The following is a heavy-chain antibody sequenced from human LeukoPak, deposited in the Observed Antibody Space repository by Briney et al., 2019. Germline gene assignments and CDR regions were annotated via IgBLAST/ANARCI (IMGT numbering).Heavy chain of an antibody. CDR1: GFTFSSYA. Sequence: GRSLRLSCAASGFTFSSYAMHWVRQAPGKGLEWVAVISYDGGKKYYADSVKGRFTISRDNPENTLYLQVNSLRAEDTAVYYCAKDPTKAGVLYYFDYWGQGTLVTVSS. CDR3: AKDPTKAGVLYYFDY. V-gene: IGHV3-30*04. CDR2: ISYDGGKK. J-gene: IGHJ4*02. D-gene: IGHD6-13*01.